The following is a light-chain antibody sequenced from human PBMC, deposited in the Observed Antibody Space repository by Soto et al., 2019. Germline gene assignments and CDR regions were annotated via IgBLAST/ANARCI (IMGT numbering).Light chain of an antibody. CDR3: QQYGSSPLT. J-gene: IGKJ4*01. Sequence: EIVLTQSPGTLSLSPGERATLSCRASQSLSGNYLAWYQQKPGQAPRLLIFGVSSRATGIPDRFSGSGSGTDFTLTISRLEPEDFAVYYCQQYGSSPLTFGGGTKVDIK. V-gene: IGKV3-20*01. CDR2: GVS. CDR1: QSLSGNY.